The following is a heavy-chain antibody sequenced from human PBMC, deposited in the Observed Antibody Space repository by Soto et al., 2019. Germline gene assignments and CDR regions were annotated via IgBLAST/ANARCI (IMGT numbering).Heavy chain of an antibody. J-gene: IGHJ6*02. Sequence: SVKVSCKASGGTFSSYAISWVRQAPGQGLEWMGGIIPIFGTANYAQKFQGRVTITADESTSTAYMELSSLRSEDTAVYYCARGSAAGRPGHHGMDVWGQGTTVTVS. CDR3: ARGSAAGRPGHHGMDV. D-gene: IGHD6-13*01. CDR2: IIPIFGTA. V-gene: IGHV1-69*13. CDR1: GGTFSSYA.